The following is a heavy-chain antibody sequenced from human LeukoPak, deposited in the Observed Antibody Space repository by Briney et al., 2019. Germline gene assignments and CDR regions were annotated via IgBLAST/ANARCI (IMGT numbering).Heavy chain of an antibody. D-gene: IGHD6-13*01. J-gene: IGHJ4*02. CDR2: IYTSGST. V-gene: IGHV4-4*07. Sequence: PSETLSLTCTVSGGSISSYYWSWIRQPAGKGLEWIGRIYTSGSTNYNPSLKSRVTMSVDTSKNQFSLKLSSVTAADTAVYYCAREPVGFIAAAGKFDYWGQGTLVTVSS. CDR3: AREPVGFIAAAGKFDY. CDR1: GGSISSYY.